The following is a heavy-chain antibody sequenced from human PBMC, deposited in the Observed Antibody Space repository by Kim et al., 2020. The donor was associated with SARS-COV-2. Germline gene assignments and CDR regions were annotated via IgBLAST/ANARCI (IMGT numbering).Heavy chain of an antibody. CDR3: ASIETFGIAVAGAFDY. D-gene: IGHD6-19*01. J-gene: IGHJ4*01. V-gene: IGHV3-9*01. CDR2: ISWNSGSI. Sequence: GGSLRLSCAASGFTFDDYAMHWVRQAPGKGLEWVSGISWNSGSIGYADSVKGRFTISRDNAKNSLYLQMNSLRAEDTALYYCASIETFGIAVAGAFDYWG. CDR1: GFTFDDYA.